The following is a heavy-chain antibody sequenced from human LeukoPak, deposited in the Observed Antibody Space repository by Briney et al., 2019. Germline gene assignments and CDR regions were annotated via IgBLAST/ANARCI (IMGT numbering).Heavy chain of an antibody. CDR2: ISGTDGST. D-gene: IGHD5-12*01. J-gene: IGHJ4*02. V-gene: IGHV3-23*01. CDR1: GFTLSSHA. Sequence: GGSLRLSCAASGFTLSSHAMSWVRQAPGKGLEWVSAISGTDGSTHYADSVKGRFTISRDSSNKRLYLQMNSLRAEDTAIYYCAKDVAATISSGGYYFDLWARERWSPSP. CDR3: AKDVAATISSGGYYFDL.